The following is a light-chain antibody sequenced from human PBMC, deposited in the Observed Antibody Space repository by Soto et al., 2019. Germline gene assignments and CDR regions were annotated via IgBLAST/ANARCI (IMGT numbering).Light chain of an antibody. CDR1: QSVSDMY. Sequence: EIVLTQSPGTLSLSPGERATLSCRASQSVSDMYLAWYQQKPGQAPRLLIYASNRATGIPDRFSGSGSGTGLALTISRLEPEDFAVYYCQHSGTSALFGPGTKVEIK. V-gene: IGKV3-20*01. CDR3: QHSGTSAL. J-gene: IGKJ3*01. CDR2: AS.